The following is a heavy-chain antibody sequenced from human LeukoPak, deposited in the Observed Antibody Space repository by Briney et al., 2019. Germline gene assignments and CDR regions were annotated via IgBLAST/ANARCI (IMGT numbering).Heavy chain of an antibody. CDR3: ARPKDSGDSVVAFDS. CDR2: ISSSSSTI. D-gene: IGHD4-17*01. V-gene: IGHV3-48*04. Sequence: GGSLRLSCAASGFTFSSYSMNWVRQAPGKGLEWVSYISSSSSTIYYADSVKGRFTISRDNAENTLYLQLSSLRGEDTAVYYCARPKDSGDSVVAFDSWGQGTLVTVSS. CDR1: GFTFSSYS. J-gene: IGHJ4*02.